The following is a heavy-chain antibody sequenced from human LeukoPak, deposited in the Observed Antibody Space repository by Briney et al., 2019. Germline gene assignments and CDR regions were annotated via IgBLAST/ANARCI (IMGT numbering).Heavy chain of an antibody. CDR3: ARDRSGVAGTGY. D-gene: IGHD6-19*01. CDR1: GGSISSGGYY. Sequence: SETLSLTCTVSGGSISSGGYYWSWIRQHPGKGLEWIGYIYYSGSTYYNPSLKSRVTISVDTSKNQFSLKLSSVTAADTAVYYCARDRSGVAGTGYWGQGTLVTVSS. J-gene: IGHJ4*02. CDR2: IYYSGST. V-gene: IGHV4-31*03.